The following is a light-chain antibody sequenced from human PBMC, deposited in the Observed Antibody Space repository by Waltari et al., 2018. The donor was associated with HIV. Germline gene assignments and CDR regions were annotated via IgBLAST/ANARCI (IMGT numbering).Light chain of an antibody. CDR2: DVS. J-gene: IGLJ2*01. Sequence: QSALTQPASVSGPPGQSITISCTGTRSDVGGYTYVSWYQQHPGKAPKLIIYDVSNRPSGVSNRFSGSKSGNTASLTISGLQAEDEADYYCSSYTSSSTLVFGGGTKLTVL. CDR1: RSDVGGYTY. CDR3: SSYTSSSTLV. V-gene: IGLV2-14*01.